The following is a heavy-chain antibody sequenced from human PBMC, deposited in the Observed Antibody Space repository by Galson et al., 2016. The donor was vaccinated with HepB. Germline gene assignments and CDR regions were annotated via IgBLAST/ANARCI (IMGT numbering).Heavy chain of an antibody. CDR3: SRGSQDDIEVDGDLEQDY. V-gene: IGHV3-33*01. D-gene: IGHD2-15*01. Sequence: SLRLSCAASGFIFSQYGMHWVRQAPGKGLESVAVIGRDGRNEYYADSVKGRLTISRDNSKNTLYVQMNNLRVEDTAVYYCSRGSQDDIEVDGDLEQDYWGQGTLVTVSS. J-gene: IGHJ4*02. CDR1: GFIFSQYG. CDR2: IGRDGRNE.